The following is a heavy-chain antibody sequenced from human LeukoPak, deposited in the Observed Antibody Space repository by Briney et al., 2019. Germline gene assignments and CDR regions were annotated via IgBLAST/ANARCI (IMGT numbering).Heavy chain of an antibody. CDR3: ATACSGGSCYPIFDY. CDR1: GFTFSSYS. V-gene: IGHV3-48*01. D-gene: IGHD2-15*01. Sequence: PGGSLRLSCAAPGFTFSSYSMNWGRQAPGKGLEGVSYISSSSSTIYYADSVKGRFTISRDNAKNSLYLQMNSLRAEDTAVYYCATACSGGSCYPIFDYWGQGTLVTVSS. J-gene: IGHJ4*02. CDR2: ISSSSSTI.